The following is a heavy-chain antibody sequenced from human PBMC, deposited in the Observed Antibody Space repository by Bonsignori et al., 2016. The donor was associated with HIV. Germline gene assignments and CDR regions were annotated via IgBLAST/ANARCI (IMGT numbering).Heavy chain of an antibody. Sequence: EIQLVESGGGLVQPGGTLRLSCAASGFLFSKFGMTWVRQAPGKGLEWVSAISVNTVHTYYVDSVKGRFTISRDDSKNTLYLQMNSLRAEDTAIYYCVKDMFDASGLGDYWGQGNPGLR. CDR3: VKDMFDASGLGDY. D-gene: IGHD3-22*01. CDR2: ISVNTVHT. CDR1: GFLFSKFG. V-gene: IGHV3-23*04. J-gene: IGHJ4*02.